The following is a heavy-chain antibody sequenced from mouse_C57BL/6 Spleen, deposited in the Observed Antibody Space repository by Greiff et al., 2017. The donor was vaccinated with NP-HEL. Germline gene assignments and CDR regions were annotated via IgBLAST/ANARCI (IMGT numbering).Heavy chain of an antibody. V-gene: IGHV7-3*01. D-gene: IGHD1-1*02. CDR3: ARSSWVGYFDY. CDR2: IRNKANGYTT. J-gene: IGHJ2*01. Sequence: EVKLVESGGGLVQPGGSLSLSCAASGFTFTDYYMSWVRQPPGKALEWLGFIRNKANGYTTEYSASVKGRFTISRDNSQSILYLQMIALRAEDSATYYCARSSWVGYFDYWGQGTTLTVSS. CDR1: GFTFTDYY.